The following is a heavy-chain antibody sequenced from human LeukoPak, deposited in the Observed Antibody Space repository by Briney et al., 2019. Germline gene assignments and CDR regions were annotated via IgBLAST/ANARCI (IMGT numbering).Heavy chain of an antibody. CDR1: GFTFDDYA. CDR3: PKDKGSGDYSLDFFDD. CDR2: ISWDGDST. D-gene: IGHD4-17*01. V-gene: IGHV3-43D*04. J-gene: IGHJ4*02. Sequence: GGSLRLSCAASGFTFDDYAMHWVRQAPGKGLEWVSLISWDGDSTYYADSVKGRFTISRDNSKNSLYLQMSSLRAEDSALYYCPKDKGSGDYSLDFFDDWGQGTLLTVSS.